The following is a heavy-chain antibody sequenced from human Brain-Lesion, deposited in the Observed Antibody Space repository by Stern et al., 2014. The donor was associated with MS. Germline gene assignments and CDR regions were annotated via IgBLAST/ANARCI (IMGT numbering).Heavy chain of an antibody. V-gene: IGHV4-39*01. CDR2: IYYSGNT. Sequence: QVQLQESGPGLVKPSETLSLTCTVAGGSVSSTSYAWAWIRQPPGKGLEWIGTIYYSGNTYYSPSLKSRLTLSLDTSKNQFFLQRRSVTAADTAVYYCAGEEDIRYCSGGSCTGNWFDPWGQGTLVTVSS. J-gene: IGHJ5*02. CDR3: AGEEDIRYCSGGSCTGNWFDP. D-gene: IGHD2-15*01. CDR1: GGSVSSTSYA.